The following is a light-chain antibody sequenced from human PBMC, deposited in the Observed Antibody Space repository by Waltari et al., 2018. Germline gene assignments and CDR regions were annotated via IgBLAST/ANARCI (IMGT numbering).Light chain of an antibody. CDR2: DNT. Sequence: QSVLTQPPSVSGAPGQRVTISCTRSSSDIGAGYNVHWYQHLPGTAPKLLFDDNTYRPAGVPDRFAGSKSGTSAAVAIGGIQPEDEGDYYCQSYGPATDSYVVFGGGTKLTVL. V-gene: IGLV1-40*01. J-gene: IGLJ2*01. CDR3: QSYGPATDSYVV. CDR1: SSDIGAGYN.